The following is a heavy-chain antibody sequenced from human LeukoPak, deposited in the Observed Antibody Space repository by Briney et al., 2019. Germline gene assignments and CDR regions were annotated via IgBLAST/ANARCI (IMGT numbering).Heavy chain of an antibody. J-gene: IGHJ4*02. Sequence: ASVKVSCKASGYIFTAYGISWVRQAPGQGLEWMGWISDYNGNTNYAQKVEGRVTMATDTSTSTAYMELRSLRSDDTAVYYCARAPTSPYYYDSSGYFDSWGQGTLVTVSS. V-gene: IGHV1-18*01. CDR3: ARAPTSPYYYDSSGYFDS. CDR1: GYIFTAYG. CDR2: ISDYNGNT. D-gene: IGHD3-22*01.